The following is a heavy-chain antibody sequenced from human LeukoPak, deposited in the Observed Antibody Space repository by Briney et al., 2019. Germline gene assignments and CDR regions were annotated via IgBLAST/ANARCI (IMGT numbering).Heavy chain of an antibody. J-gene: IGHJ3*01. Sequence: SQTLSLTCTASGGSISSGGEYWSWIRHLPEKGLEWIGYVYYSGSTYYNPSLESRITMSVDTSENQFSLKLTSVTAADTAVYYCAREKTAYYYDRSGFSEGAFDVWGQGPMVTVSS. CDR1: GGSISSGGEY. V-gene: IGHV4-31*03. CDR2: VYYSGST. D-gene: IGHD3-22*01. CDR3: AREKTAYYYDRSGFSEGAFDV.